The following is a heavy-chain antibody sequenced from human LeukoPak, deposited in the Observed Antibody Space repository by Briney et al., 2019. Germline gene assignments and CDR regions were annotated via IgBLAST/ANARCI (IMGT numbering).Heavy chain of an antibody. CDR3: ARPLLLYDFWAQGGHGAFDI. Sequence: PGGSLRLSCAASGFTFSSYWMSWVRQAPGKGLEWVANIKQDGSERYYVDSVKGRFTISRDNGKSSLYLQMNSLIAEDTAVYHCARPLLLYDFWAQGGHGAFDIWGQGTMVTVSS. J-gene: IGHJ3*02. CDR1: GFTFSSYW. D-gene: IGHD3-3*01. V-gene: IGHV3-7*01. CDR2: IKQDGSER.